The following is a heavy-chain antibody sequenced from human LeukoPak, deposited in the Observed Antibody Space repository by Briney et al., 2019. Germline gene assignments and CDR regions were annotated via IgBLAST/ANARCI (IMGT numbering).Heavy chain of an antibody. D-gene: IGHD3-3*01. V-gene: IGHV3-7*01. CDR1: GFIFSDYA. J-gene: IGHJ3*02. CDR2: IKQDGSEK. CDR3: ARDMVYYDFWSGYPGAFDI. Sequence: GGSLILSCAASGFIFSDYAMTWVRQAPGKGLEWVANIKQDGSEKYYVDSVKGRFTISRDNAKNSLYLQMNSLRAEDTAVYYCARDMVYYDFWSGYPGAFDIWGQGTLVTVSS.